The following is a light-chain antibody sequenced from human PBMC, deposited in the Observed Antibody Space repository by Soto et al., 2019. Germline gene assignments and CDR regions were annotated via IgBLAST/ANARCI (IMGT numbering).Light chain of an antibody. Sequence: SYELTQPPSVSVAPGKTARITCGGNNIGSKSVPWYQQKPGQAPVLVIYYDSDRPSGIPERFSGSNSGNTATLTISRVEAGDEADYYCQVWDSSSDHYVVFGGGTKLTVL. CDR1: NIGSKS. CDR3: QVWDSSSDHYVV. J-gene: IGLJ2*01. CDR2: YDS. V-gene: IGLV3-21*04.